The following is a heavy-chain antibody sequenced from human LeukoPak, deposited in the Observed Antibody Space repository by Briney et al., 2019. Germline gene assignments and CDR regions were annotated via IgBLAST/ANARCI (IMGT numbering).Heavy chain of an antibody. CDR2: MNTNSGNT. J-gene: IGHJ4*02. CDR3: ARLIGSITGDY. V-gene: IGHV1-8*01. D-gene: IGHD3-10*01. Sequence: ASVKVSCKASGYTFTSYDINRVRQATGQGLEWMGWMNTNSGNTGYAQKFQGRVTMTRNTSISTAYMELSSLRSEDTAVYYCARLIGSITGDYWGQGTLVTVSS. CDR1: GYTFTSYD.